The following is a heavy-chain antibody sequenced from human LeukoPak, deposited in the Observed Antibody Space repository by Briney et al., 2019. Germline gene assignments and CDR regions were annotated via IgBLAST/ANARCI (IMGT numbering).Heavy chain of an antibody. CDR2: IYYSGST. D-gene: IGHD1-26*01. CDR3: ARCIVGAFDY. V-gene: IGHV4-59*01. J-gene: IGHJ4*02. Sequence: SETLSLTCTVSGGSISSYYWSWIRQPPGKGLEWIGYIYYSGSTNYNPSLKSRVTISVDTSKNQFSLKLSSVTAADTAVYYCARCIVGAFDYWGQGTLVTVSS. CDR1: GGSISSYY.